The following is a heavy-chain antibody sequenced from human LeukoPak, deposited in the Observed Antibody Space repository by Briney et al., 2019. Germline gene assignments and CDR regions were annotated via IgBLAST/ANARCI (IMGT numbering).Heavy chain of an antibody. CDR3: ARLKVGTTHPDY. J-gene: IGHJ4*02. D-gene: IGHD1-26*01. V-gene: IGHV4-39*01. CDR1: DDSISRSSYY. CDR2: FYYSGFP. Sequence: SETLSLTCSVSDDSISRSSYYWGWIRQPPGKGLEWIGTFYYSGFPYYNPSLKNRVTISVDTSKNQFSLKLSSVTTEDTAVYYCARLKVGTTHPDYWGQGTLVTVSS.